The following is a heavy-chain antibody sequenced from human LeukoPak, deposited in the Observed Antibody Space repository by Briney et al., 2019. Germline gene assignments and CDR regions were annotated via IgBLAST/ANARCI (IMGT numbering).Heavy chain of an antibody. V-gene: IGHV4-34*01. CDR1: GGSFSGYY. CDR2: INHSGST. J-gene: IGHJ6*03. D-gene: IGHD3-22*01. CDR3: ARRTYYYDSSGYYRGYYYYYMDV. Sequence: SETLSLTCAVYGGSFSGYYWSWIRQPPGKGLEWIGEINHSGSTNYNPSLKSRVTISVDTSKNQFSLKLSSVTAADAAVYYCARRTYYYDSSGYYRGYYYYYMDVWGKGTTVTISS.